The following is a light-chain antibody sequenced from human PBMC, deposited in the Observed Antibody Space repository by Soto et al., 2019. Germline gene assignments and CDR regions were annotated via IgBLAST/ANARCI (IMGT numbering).Light chain of an antibody. Sequence: EIVLTQSPATLSLSPGERATLSCRASQSVTTYLAWYQQKPGQAPRLLIYDASSMATGIPARFSGSGSGTDFTITISSLEPEDFAFYYCLQRSNWPPLLSFGGGTKVEIK. J-gene: IGKJ4*01. V-gene: IGKV3-11*01. CDR2: DAS. CDR1: QSVTTY. CDR3: LQRSNWPPLLS.